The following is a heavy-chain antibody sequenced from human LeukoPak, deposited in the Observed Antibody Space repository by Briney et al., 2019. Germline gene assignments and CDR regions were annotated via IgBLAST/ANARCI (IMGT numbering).Heavy chain of an antibody. Sequence: PGGSLRLSCAASGFTFSSYWMSWVRQAPGKGLEWVATIKPDGSEKYYVDSMKGRFTISRDNAKNSLFLQMNTLRVDDTAVYYCARDGRFVVVPSCWGQGTLVTVSS. V-gene: IGHV3-7*01. J-gene: IGHJ4*02. CDR3: ARDGRFVVVPSC. CDR1: GFTFSSYW. CDR2: IKPDGSEK. D-gene: IGHD3-3*01.